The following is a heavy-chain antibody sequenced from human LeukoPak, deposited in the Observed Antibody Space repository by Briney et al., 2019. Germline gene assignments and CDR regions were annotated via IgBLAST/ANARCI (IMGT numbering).Heavy chain of an antibody. D-gene: IGHD3-3*01. Sequence: AGGSLRLSGAASGFTFSSYSMNWVRQAPGKGLEWVSSISSSSSYIYYADSVKGRFTISRDNAKNSLYLQMNSLRAEDTAVYYCARARDYDFWSGTVPNWFDPWGQGTLVTVSS. CDR1: GFTFSSYS. CDR3: ARARDYDFWSGTVPNWFDP. CDR2: ISSSSSYI. J-gene: IGHJ5*02. V-gene: IGHV3-21*01.